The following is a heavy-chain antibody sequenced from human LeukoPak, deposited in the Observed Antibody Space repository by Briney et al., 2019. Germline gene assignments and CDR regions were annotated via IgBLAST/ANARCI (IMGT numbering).Heavy chain of an antibody. CDR2: ISSGSTYI. J-gene: IGHJ3*02. V-gene: IGHV3-21*01. CDR3: ARDRIYSGIYHDTVDI. CDR1: GFTFSSYS. D-gene: IGHD1-26*01. Sequence: GGSLRLSCAASGFTFSSYSMSWVRQAPGKVLEWVSSISSGSTYIYYADSMKGRFTISRDNAKNSLYLQMNTLRAEDTAVYYCARDRIYSGIYHDTVDIWGHGTMVTASS.